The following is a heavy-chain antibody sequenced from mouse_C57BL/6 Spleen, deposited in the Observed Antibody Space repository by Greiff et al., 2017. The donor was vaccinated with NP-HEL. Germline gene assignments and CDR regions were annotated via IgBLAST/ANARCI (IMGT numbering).Heavy chain of an antibody. CDR2: INPNNGGT. D-gene: IGHD4-1*01. Sequence: VQLQQSGPELVKPGASVKISCKASGYTFTDYYMNWVKQSHGKSLEWIGDINPNNGGTSYNQKFKGKATLTVDKSSSTAYMELRSLTSEDSAVYYCASRTGNYYAMDYWGQGTSVTVSS. CDR3: ASRTGNYYAMDY. V-gene: IGHV1-26*01. J-gene: IGHJ4*01. CDR1: GYTFTDYY.